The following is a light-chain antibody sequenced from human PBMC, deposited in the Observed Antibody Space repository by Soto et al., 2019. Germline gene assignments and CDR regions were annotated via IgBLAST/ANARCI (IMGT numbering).Light chain of an antibody. CDR3: QQNNSFSIT. V-gene: IGKV1-5*03. Sequence: DIQMTQSPSTLSGSVGDRVTITCRASQTISSWLAWYQQKPGKAPKLLIYKASSLESGVPSRFSGSGSGTEFTLTINSLQADDFATYYCQQNNSFSITFGQGTRLEIK. CDR1: QTISSW. CDR2: KAS. J-gene: IGKJ5*01.